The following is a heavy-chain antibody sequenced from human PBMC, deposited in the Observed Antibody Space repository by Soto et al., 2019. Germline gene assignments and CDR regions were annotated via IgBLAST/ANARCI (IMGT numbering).Heavy chain of an antibody. V-gene: IGHV3-30-3*01. J-gene: IGHJ2*01. Sequence: GKGLEWVAVISYDGSNKYYADSVKGRFTISIDNSKNTLYLQMNSLRAEDTAVYYCARDFFFQAEDGIRNVRSVSAFLLNRTSDL. CDR3: ARDFFFQAEDGIRNVRSVSAFLLNRTSDL. CDR2: ISYDGSNK. D-gene: IGHD3-10*02.